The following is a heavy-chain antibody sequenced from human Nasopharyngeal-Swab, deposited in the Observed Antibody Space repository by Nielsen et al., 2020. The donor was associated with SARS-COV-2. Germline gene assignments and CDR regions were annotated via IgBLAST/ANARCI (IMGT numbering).Heavy chain of an antibody. V-gene: IGHV5-51*03. CDR1: GHRLSNYR. Sequence: GGSLRLPCKGSGHRLSNYRIAWARQMPGKGLEWMGNIYPGDSDTRYSPSFQGQVTISADKSISTVYLQWSSLKASDTAMYYCAKTYYYGSGRTIWFDPWGQGTFVTVSS. J-gene: IGHJ5*02. D-gene: IGHD3-10*01. CDR3: AKTYYYGSGRTIWFDP. CDR2: IYPGDSDT.